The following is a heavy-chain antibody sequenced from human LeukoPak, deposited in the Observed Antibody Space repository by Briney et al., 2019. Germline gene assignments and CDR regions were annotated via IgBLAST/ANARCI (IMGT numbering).Heavy chain of an antibody. Sequence: ASVKVSCKTSGYIFTSYAMNWVRQAPGQGLEWLGWINTNTGNPTYAQGFTGRFVFSLDTSVSTAYLQISSLKAEDTAVYYCATGIAAAGTVPYYYYGMDVWGQGTTVTVSS. D-gene: IGHD6-13*01. V-gene: IGHV7-4-1*02. J-gene: IGHJ6*02. CDR3: ATGIAAAGTVPYYYYGMDV. CDR2: INTNTGNP. CDR1: GYIFTSYA.